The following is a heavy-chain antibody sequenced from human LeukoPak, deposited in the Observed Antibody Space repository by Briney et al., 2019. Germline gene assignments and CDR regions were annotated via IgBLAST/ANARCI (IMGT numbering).Heavy chain of an antibody. CDR1: GDSISSYY. CDR3: ARISRAFDI. D-gene: IGHD2-2*01. Sequence: SETLSLTCSVSGDSISSYYWSWIRQPPGKGLEWIGYIYSSGSTKYNPSLKSRVTISIDTSRNQFSLTVHSVTAADTAMYYCARISRAFDIWGQGTMVTVSS. CDR2: IYSSGST. V-gene: IGHV4-59*08. J-gene: IGHJ3*02.